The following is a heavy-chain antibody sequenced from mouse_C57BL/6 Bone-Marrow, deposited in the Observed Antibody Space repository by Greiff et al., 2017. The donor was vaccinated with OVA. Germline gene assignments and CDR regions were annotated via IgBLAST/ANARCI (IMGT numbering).Heavy chain of an antibody. Sequence: EVQLVESGGGLVKPGGSLKLSCAASGFTFSSYAMSWVRQTPGEGREWVATISDGGSYTYYPDNVKGRFTISRDNAKNNLYLQMSHLKSEDTAMYYCARDKNLDSNLAWFAYWGQGTLVTVSA. D-gene: IGHD2-5*01. CDR2: ISDGGSYT. CDR1: GFTFSSYA. V-gene: IGHV5-4*01. CDR3: ARDKNLDSNLAWFAY. J-gene: IGHJ3*01.